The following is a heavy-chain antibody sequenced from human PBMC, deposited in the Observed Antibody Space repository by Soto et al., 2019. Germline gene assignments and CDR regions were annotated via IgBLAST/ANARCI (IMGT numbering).Heavy chain of an antibody. CDR1: GGSFSTYA. Sequence: QVQLVQSGAEVKKPGSSVKVSCKASGGSFSTYAFSWVRQAPGQGLEWRGAIIPNFGTTNYAQKFQGRVTITADKSTSTAQMELSSLRSEDTAVYYCARELSGYDFIMELGDPYDGMDVWGQGTTVTVSS. D-gene: IGHD5-12*01. J-gene: IGHJ6*02. CDR3: ARELSGYDFIMELGDPYDGMDV. V-gene: IGHV1-69*06. CDR2: IIPNFGTT.